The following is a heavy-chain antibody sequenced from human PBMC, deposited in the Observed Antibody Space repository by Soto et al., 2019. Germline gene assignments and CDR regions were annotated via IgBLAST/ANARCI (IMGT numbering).Heavy chain of an antibody. J-gene: IGHJ4*02. V-gene: IGHV3-23*01. CDR3: AKSGEDYYGSGSFGVDY. CDR2: ISGSGGST. CDR1: GFTFSSYA. Sequence: GGSLRLSCAASGFTFSSYAMSWVRQAPGKGLEWVSAISGSGGSTYYADSVKGRFTISRDNSKNTLYLQMNSLRAEDTAVYYCAKSGEDYYGSGSFGVDYWGQGTLVTVSS. D-gene: IGHD3-10*01.